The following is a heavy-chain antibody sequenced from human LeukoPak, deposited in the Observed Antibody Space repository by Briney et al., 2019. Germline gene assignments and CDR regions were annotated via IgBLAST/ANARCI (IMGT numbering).Heavy chain of an antibody. CDR2: IIPIFGTA. CDR1: GGTFSSYA. Sequence: SVKVSCKASGGTFSSYAISWARQAPGQGLEWMGGIIPIFGTANYAQKFQGRVTITTDESTSTAYMELSSLRSEDTAVYYCARMGYYYDSSGYFLDYWGQGTLVTVSS. CDR3: ARMGYYYDSSGYFLDY. D-gene: IGHD3-22*01. V-gene: IGHV1-69*05. J-gene: IGHJ4*02.